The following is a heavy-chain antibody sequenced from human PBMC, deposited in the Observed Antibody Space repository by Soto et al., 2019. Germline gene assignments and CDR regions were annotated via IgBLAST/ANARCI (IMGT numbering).Heavy chain of an antibody. Sequence: PGGSLRLSCAVSGFTFSNYSISWVRQAPGKGLGWVSAISERGDTTYYADSVKGRFTISRDNSRNTLYLQMDILRAEDTAIYYCARENSAWPYEWYDPWGQGTLVTVCS. J-gene: IGHJ5*02. CDR2: ISERGDTT. CDR1: GFTFSNYS. D-gene: IGHD5-12*01. CDR3: ARENSAWPYEWYDP. V-gene: IGHV3-23*01.